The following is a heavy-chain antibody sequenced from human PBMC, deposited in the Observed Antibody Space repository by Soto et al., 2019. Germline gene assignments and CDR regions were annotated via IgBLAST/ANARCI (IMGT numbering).Heavy chain of an antibody. J-gene: IGHJ3*02. CDR3: AKEFQWELHAFDI. CDR1: GFTFSTYG. V-gene: IGHV3-30*02. CDR2: MGNDGITT. D-gene: IGHD1-26*01. Sequence: PGGSLRLSCAASGFTFSTYGKHWVRQAPGKGLEWVAVMGNDGITTFYADSVKGRFTTSRDNSKNTLFLQMNSLRADDTAVYYCAKEFQWELHAFDIWGQGTMVTVSS.